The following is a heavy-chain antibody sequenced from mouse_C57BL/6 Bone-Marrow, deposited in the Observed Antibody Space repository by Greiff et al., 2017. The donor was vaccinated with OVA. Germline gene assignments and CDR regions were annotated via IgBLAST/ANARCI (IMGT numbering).Heavy chain of an antibody. Sequence: VQLQQSGPVLVKPGASVKMSCKASGYTFTDYYMNWVKQSHGKSLEWIGDINPNNGGTSYNQKFKGKATLTVDKSSSTAYMELRSLTSEDSAVYYCARKGLDYWGQGTTLTVSS. CDR3: ARKGLDY. J-gene: IGHJ2*01. CDR1: GYTFTDYY. CDR2: INPNNGGT. V-gene: IGHV1-26*01.